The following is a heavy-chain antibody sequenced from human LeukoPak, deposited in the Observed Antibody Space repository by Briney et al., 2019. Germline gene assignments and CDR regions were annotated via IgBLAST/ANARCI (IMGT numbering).Heavy chain of an antibody. CDR2: IYSSGST. J-gene: IGHJ4*02. D-gene: IGHD6-19*01. V-gene: IGHV4-4*07. CDR1: GGSISDYY. Sequence: SETLSLTCTVSGGSISDYYWSWIRQPAGKGLEWIGRIYSSGSTNYNPSLKSRVTMSADKSKSQFSLKLSSVTAADTAVYYCARELSTGWPGFDSWVQGTLVTVSS. CDR3: ARELSTGWPGFDS.